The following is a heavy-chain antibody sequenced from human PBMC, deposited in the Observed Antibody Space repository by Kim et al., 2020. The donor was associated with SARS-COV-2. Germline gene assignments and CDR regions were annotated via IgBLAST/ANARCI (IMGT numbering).Heavy chain of an antibody. CDR1: GGTFSSYA. D-gene: IGHD2-2*01. Sequence: SVKVSCKASGGTFSSYAISWVRQAPAQGLEWMGGIIPIFGTANHAQKFQGRVTITADESTSTAYMELSSLRSEDTAVYYCARVGKYCSSTSCHLPWFDPWGQGTLVTVSS. V-gene: IGHV1-69*13. CDR3: ARVGKYCSSTSCHLPWFDP. CDR2: IIPIFGTA. J-gene: IGHJ5*02.